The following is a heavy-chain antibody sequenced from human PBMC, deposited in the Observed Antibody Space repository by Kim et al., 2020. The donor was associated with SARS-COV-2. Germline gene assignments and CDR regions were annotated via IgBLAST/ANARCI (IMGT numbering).Heavy chain of an antibody. Sequence: SETLSLTCTVSGGSISSSSYYWGWIRQPPGKGLEWIGSIYYSGSTYYNPSLKSRVTISVDTSKNQFSLKLSSVTAADTAVYYCDAHVTSRYCSSTSCFGYYYGMDVWGQGTTVTVSS. CDR3: DAHVTSRYCSSTSCFGYYYGMDV. J-gene: IGHJ6*02. V-gene: IGHV4-39*01. CDR2: IYYSGST. CDR1: GGSISSSSYY. D-gene: IGHD2-2*01.